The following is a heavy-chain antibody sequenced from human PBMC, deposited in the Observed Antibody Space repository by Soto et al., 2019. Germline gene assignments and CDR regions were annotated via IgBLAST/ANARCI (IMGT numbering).Heavy chain of an antibody. D-gene: IGHD3-22*01. CDR1: CGSISSGGYY. J-gene: IGHJ5*02. Sequence: SETLSLTCTVSCGSISSGGYYWSWIRQQPGKGLEWIGYIYYSGSTYYNPSLKSRVTISVDTSKNQFSLKLSSVTAADTAVYYCATYDSSDYYSGSPIGWFDPWGQGTLVTV. CDR3: ATYDSSDYYSGSPIGWFDP. CDR2: IYYSGST. V-gene: IGHV4-31*03.